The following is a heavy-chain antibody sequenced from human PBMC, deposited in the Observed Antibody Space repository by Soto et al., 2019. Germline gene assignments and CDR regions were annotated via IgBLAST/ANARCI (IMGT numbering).Heavy chain of an antibody. V-gene: IGHV3-48*02. CDR2: IKSSGSTI. CDR3: TRDGTTHFDC. Sequence: GGSLRLSCAASGFAFSSCSMNWVRQAPGKGLEWVSYIKSSGSTIFYADSVKGRFTISRDNAKNSLYLQMNSLRDEDTAVYYCTRDGTTHFDCWGQGTLVTVSS. D-gene: IGHD4-4*01. J-gene: IGHJ4*02. CDR1: GFAFSSCS.